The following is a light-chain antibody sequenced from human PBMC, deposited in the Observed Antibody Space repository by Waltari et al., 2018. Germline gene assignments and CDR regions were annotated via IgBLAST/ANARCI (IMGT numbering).Light chain of an antibody. CDR3: SSYMDTTTLEL. Sequence: QSALTQPASVSGSPGQSITISCTGTSSDVGSYKYVSWYQQHPGKAPKLIIYDVTNPPSGVSNRFSGSKSGNTASLTISGLQAEDEADYYCSSYMDTTTLELFGGGTSLTVL. V-gene: IGLV2-14*03. J-gene: IGLJ2*01. CDR1: SSDVGSYKY. CDR2: DVT.